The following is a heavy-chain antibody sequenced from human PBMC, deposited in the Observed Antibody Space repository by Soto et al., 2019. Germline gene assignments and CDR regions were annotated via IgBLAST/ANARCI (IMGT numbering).Heavy chain of an antibody. J-gene: IGHJ6*02. V-gene: IGHV1-3*01. Sequence: ASVKVSCKASGYTFTSYAMHWVRQAPGQRREWMGWIRAGNGNTKYSQKFQGRVTITSVTSASTAYMELSSLRSEDTAVYYCVRDRVVNLGYYYQGMDVWGQGTKVTVSS. CDR3: VRDRVVNLGYYYQGMDV. CDR2: IRAGNGNT. CDR1: GYTFTSYA. D-gene: IGHD2-15*01.